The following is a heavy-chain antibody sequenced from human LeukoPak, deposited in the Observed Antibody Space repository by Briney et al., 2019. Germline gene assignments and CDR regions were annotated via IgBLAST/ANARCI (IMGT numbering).Heavy chain of an antibody. CDR3: VKEVVATIPPL. V-gene: IGHV3-23*01. Sequence: QAGGSLRLSCAASGFILSNCAMTWVRQAPGKGLEWVSGIDTKGTRTYYADSVKGRFTISRDNSKNTLFLQLNRLRAEDTAVYYCVKEVVATIPPLWGQGTLVTVSS. CDR1: GFILSNCA. D-gene: IGHD5-12*01. J-gene: IGHJ4*02. CDR2: IDTKGTRT.